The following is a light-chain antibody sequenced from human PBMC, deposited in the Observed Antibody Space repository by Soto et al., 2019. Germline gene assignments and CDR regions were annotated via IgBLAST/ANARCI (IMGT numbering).Light chain of an antibody. CDR3: QHYNSYSEA. CDR2: RAS. V-gene: IGKV3-15*01. Sequence: EKVMTQSPATLSMSPGERATLSCRASQSISTNLAWYHQKPGQAPRLLIYRASTRATGIPARFSGSGSGTEFTLTISSLQPEDFATYYCQHYNSYSEAFGQGTKVELK. CDR1: QSISTN. J-gene: IGKJ1*01.